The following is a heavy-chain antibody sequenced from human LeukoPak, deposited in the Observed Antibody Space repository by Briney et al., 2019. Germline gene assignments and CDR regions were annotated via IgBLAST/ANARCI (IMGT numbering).Heavy chain of an antibody. D-gene: IGHD2-2*01. CDR3: AKGLGYCSSTSCGNWFDP. J-gene: IGHJ5*02. Sequence: PGGSLRLSCAASGFTFSSYAMSWVRQAPGKGLEWVSAISGSGGSTYYADSVKGRFTISRDNSKNTLYLQMNSLRAEDTAVYYCAKGLGYCSSTSCGNWFDPWGQGTLVTVSS. V-gene: IGHV3-23*01. CDR2: ISGSGGST. CDR1: GFTFSSYA.